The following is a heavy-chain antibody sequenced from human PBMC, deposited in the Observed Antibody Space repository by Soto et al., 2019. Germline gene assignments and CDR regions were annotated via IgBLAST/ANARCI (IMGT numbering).Heavy chain of an antibody. CDR3: ARGCYDSSGVSNTFDI. D-gene: IGHD3-22*01. CDR2: VYYTGST. Sequence: SETLSLTCTVSGASISSSYRRWIRHSPGNGLEWIGYVYYTGSTNYNPSLKSRVTLSVDTSKNQLSLKLNSVTAADTAVYYCARGCYDSSGVSNTFDIWGQGTMVTVS. CDR1: GASISSSY. V-gene: IGHV4-59*01. J-gene: IGHJ3*02.